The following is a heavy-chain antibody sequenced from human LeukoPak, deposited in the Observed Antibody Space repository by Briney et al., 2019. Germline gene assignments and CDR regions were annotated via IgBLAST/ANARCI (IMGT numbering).Heavy chain of an antibody. J-gene: IGHJ4*02. CDR1: GGTFSIYA. D-gene: IGHD2-21*02. CDR3: ARGRAYCGGDCYLD. CDR2: IIPIFGTA. V-gene: IGHV1-69*05. Sequence: SVKLSCNSSGGTFSIYAISWDRHAPGQGLEWMGGIIPIFGTANYAQKFQGRVTITTDEATSTTYMELSSLSSEDTAVYYCARGRAYCGGDCYLDWGQETLVTVSS.